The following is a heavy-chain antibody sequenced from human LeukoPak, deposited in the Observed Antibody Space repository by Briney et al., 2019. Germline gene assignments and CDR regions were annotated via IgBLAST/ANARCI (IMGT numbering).Heavy chain of an antibody. V-gene: IGHV3-7*04. CDR3: ARGGDRSASWSRPLDH. CDR2: IKEGGSES. J-gene: IGHJ4*02. CDR1: GFTFRNYW. D-gene: IGHD2-2*01. Sequence: GGSLRLSCEASGFTFRNYWMNWVRQAPGKGLEWVANIKEGGSESYYVDSVKGRFTISRDSAKNALFLQMSSLRAEDTAVYYCARGGDRSASWSRPLDHWGQGTLVTVSS.